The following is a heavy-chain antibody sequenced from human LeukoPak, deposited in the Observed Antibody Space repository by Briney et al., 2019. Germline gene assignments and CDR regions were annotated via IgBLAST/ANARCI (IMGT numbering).Heavy chain of an antibody. D-gene: IGHD6-6*01. J-gene: IGHJ4*02. CDR1: GYTLTGYY. CDR3: ARDKSSSPLPLGY. CDR2: INPNSGGT. Sequence: ASVKVSCKASGYTLTGYYMHWVRQAPGQGLEWMGWINPNSGGTNFAQKFQGKITMSRDTSIRTAYMELSRLRSDDTAVYYCARDKSSSPLPLGYWGQGTLVTVSS. V-gene: IGHV1-2*02.